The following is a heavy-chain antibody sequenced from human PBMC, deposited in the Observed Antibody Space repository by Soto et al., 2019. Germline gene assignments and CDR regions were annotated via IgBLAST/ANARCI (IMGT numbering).Heavy chain of an antibody. Sequence: PSETLSLTCAVSGGSISSGGYSWSWIRQPPGKGLNYIGYIYHSGSTYYNPSLKSRVTISVDRSKNQFSLKLSSVTAADTAVYYCARVRSGWGMDYWGQGTLVTVSS. CDR2: IYHSGST. CDR1: GGSISSGGYS. V-gene: IGHV4-30-2*01. D-gene: IGHD6-19*01. J-gene: IGHJ4*02. CDR3: ARVRSGWGMDY.